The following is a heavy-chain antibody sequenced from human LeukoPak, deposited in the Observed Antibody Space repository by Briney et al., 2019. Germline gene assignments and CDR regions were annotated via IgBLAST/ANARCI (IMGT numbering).Heavy chain of an antibody. CDR2: INQDGSEK. CDR3: ASDRSHYYDILTGYPRGTVVDP. J-gene: IGHJ5*02. V-gene: IGHV3-7*01. Sequence: QAGGSLRLSCAASGFTFSTYWMSWIRQAPGKGLEWVANINQDGSEKYYVDSVKGRFTISRDNAKNSLYLQMDSLRAEDTAVYYCASDRSHYYDILTGYPRGTVVDPWGQGTLVTVSS. D-gene: IGHD3-9*01. CDR1: GFTFSTYW.